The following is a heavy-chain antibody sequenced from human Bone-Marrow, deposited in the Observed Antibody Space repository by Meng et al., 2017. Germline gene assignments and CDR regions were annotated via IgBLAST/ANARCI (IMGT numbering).Heavy chain of an antibody. CDR1: GYNFPDYY. V-gene: IGHV1-46*01. J-gene: IGHJ4*02. Sequence: ASVKVSCKPSGYNFPDYYMHWVRQAPGQGLEWMGIINPSGGSTSYAQKFQGRVTMTRDTSTSTVYMELSSLRSEDTAVYYCAREVRGPTRNDYWGQGTLVTVSS. CDR3: AREVRGPTRNDY. CDR2: INPSGGST. D-gene: IGHD3-10*01.